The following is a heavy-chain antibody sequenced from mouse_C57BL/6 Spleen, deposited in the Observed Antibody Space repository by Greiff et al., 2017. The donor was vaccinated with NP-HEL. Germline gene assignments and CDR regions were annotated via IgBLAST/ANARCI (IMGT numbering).Heavy chain of an antibody. J-gene: IGHJ4*01. CDR2: IHPNSGST. CDR3: ARSPVVLHYYAMDY. Sequence: VQLQQPGAELVKPGASVKLSCKASGYTFTSYWMHWVKQRPGQGLEWIGMIHPNSGSTNYNEKFKSKATLTVDKSSSTAYMQLSSLTSEDSAVYYCARSPVVLHYYAMDYWGQGTSVTVSS. D-gene: IGHD1-1*01. CDR1: GYTFTSYW. V-gene: IGHV1-64*01.